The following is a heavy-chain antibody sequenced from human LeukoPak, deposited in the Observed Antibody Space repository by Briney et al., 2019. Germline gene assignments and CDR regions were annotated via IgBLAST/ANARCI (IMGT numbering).Heavy chain of an antibody. CDR1: GYTFTGYY. V-gene: IGHV1-18*04. D-gene: IGHD3-10*01. J-gene: IGHJ4*02. CDR3: ARGRIWNYYGSGNYYPFDY. CDR2: ISAYNGNT. Sequence: ASVKVSCKASGYTFTGYYMHWVRQAPGQGLEWMGWISAYNGNTNYAQKLQGRVTMTTDTSTSTAYMELRSLRSDDTAVYYCARGRIWNYYGSGNYYPFDYWGQGTLVTVSS.